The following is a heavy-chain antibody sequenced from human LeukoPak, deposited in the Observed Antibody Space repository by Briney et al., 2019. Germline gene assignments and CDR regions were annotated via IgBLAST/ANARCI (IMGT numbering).Heavy chain of an antibody. D-gene: IGHD6-19*01. CDR1: GYTFTSYD. CDR2: MNPNSGNT. Sequence: ASVKVSCKASGYTFTSYDINWVRQATGQGLEWMGWMNPNSGNTGYAQKFQGRVTITRNTSISTAYMELSSLRSEDTAVSYCARGHTGSGWLYYYYYYMDVWGKGTTVTVSS. CDR3: ARGHTGSGWLYYYYYYMDV. V-gene: IGHV1-8*03. J-gene: IGHJ6*03.